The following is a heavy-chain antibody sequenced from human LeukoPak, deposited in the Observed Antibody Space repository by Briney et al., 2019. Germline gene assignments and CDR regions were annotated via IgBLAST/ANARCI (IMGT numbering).Heavy chain of an antibody. V-gene: IGHV3-64*01. J-gene: IGHJ6*02. Sequence: GESLRISCAASGFTFSSYAMHWVRQAPGKGLEYVSAISSNGGSTYYANSVKGRFTISRDNSKNTLYLQMGSLRAEDMAVYYCARDRETHGSSWYRSYYYYYGMDVWGQGTTVTVSS. CDR2: ISSNGGST. CDR1: GFTFSSYA. D-gene: IGHD6-13*01. CDR3: ARDRETHGSSWYRSYYYYYGMDV.